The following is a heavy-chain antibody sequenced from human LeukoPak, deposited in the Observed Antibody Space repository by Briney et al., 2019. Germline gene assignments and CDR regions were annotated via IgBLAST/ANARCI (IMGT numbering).Heavy chain of an antibody. CDR1: AYTFTDYY. Sequence: ASVKVSCQASAYTFTDYYMHWVRQAPGQGLEWRGWINPNSGGTNYAQKFQGRVTMTRDTSISTAYMELSRLRSDDTAVYYCARVYLGVYYYGSSGYSHLDYWGQGTLVTVSS. V-gene: IGHV1-2*02. J-gene: IGHJ4*02. CDR3: ARVYLGVYYYGSSGYSHLDY. D-gene: IGHD3-22*01. CDR2: INPNSGGT.